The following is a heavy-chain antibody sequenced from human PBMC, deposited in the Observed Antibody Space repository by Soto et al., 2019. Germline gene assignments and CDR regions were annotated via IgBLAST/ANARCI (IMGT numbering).Heavy chain of an antibody. D-gene: IGHD2-21*01. CDR3: ARDHRGGNSGGRIDP. V-gene: IGHV1-18*01. CDR1: GNNFNGFG. Sequence: QVQLVQSGVEVKKPGASVKVSGKTSGNNFNGFGITWVRQAPGQGLEWMGWISTYNGNTKSAQKFQGRVTMTTDTSTSTAYMELRSLRSDDTAVYYCARDHRGGNSGGRIDPWGQGTLVTVSS. J-gene: IGHJ5*02. CDR2: ISTYNGNT.